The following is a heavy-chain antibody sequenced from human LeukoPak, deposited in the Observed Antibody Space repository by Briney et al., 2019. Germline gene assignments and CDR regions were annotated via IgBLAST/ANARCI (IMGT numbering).Heavy chain of an antibody. CDR2: ISGSGGST. CDR3: AKDRDYYGSGSYVGDAFDI. Sequence: PGGSLRLSCEGSGFTFSSYSMNWVRQAPGKGLEWVSAISGSGGSTYYADSVKGRFTISRDNSKNTLYLQMNSLRAEDTAVYYCAKDRDYYGSGSYVGDAFDIWGQGTMVTVSS. CDR1: GFTFSSYS. V-gene: IGHV3-23*01. D-gene: IGHD3-10*01. J-gene: IGHJ3*02.